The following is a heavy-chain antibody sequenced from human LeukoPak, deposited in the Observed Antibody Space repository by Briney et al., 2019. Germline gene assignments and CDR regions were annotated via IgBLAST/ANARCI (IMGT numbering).Heavy chain of an antibody. CDR2: INPSGGST. D-gene: IGHD4-17*01. CDR1: GDSFTSYY. V-gene: IGHV1-46*01. J-gene: IGHJ4*02. Sequence: ASVKVSCKASGDSFTSYYMHWVRQAPGRGLEWMGIINPSGGSTSYAQKFQGRVTMTRDMSTSTVYMELSSLRSEDTAVYYCASGDYGDPPLNYWGQGTLVTVSS. CDR3: ASGDYGDPPLNY.